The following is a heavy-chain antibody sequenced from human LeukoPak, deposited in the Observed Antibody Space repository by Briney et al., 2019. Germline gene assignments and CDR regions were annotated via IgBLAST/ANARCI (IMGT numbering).Heavy chain of an antibody. CDR2: IYYSGST. CDR3: ASSLRLSPIVVVTAIDY. V-gene: IGHV4-39*07. CDR1: GGSISSSSYY. J-gene: IGHJ4*02. D-gene: IGHD2-21*02. Sequence: PSETLSLTCTVSGGSISSSSYYWGWIRQPPGKGLEWIGSIYYSGSTYYNPSLKSRVTISVDTSKNQFSLELSSVTAADTAVYYCASSLRLSPIVVVTAIDYWGQGTLVTVSS.